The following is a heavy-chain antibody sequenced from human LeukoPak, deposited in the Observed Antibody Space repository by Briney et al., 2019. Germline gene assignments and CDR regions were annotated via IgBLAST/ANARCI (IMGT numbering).Heavy chain of an antibody. D-gene: IGHD3-22*01. Sequence: SETLSLTFTVSGGSISSYYWSWIRQPPGKGLEWIGYIYYSGSTNYNPSLKSRVTISVDTSKNQFSLKLSSVTAADTAVYYCARDHPDYYDSSGYYYLGYWGQGTTVTVSS. CDR1: GGSISSYY. V-gene: IGHV4-59*01. CDR3: ARDHPDYYDSSGYYYLGY. J-gene: IGHJ4*03. CDR2: IYYSGST.